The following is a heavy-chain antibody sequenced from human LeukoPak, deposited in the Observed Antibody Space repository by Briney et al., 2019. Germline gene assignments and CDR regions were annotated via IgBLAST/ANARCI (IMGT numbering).Heavy chain of an antibody. CDR2: INGGGGAT. V-gene: IGHV3-23*01. CDR3: AKANPTPRGVNFDY. Sequence: GGSLRLSCAASGFTFSSYAMSWVRQAPGKGLEWLSTINGGGGATYYADSVTGRFTISSDASQNTLYLQMNSLRTEDTAVYYCAKANPTPRGVNFDYWGERTLVTVSS. J-gene: IGHJ4*02. CDR1: GFTFSSYA. D-gene: IGHD3-10*01.